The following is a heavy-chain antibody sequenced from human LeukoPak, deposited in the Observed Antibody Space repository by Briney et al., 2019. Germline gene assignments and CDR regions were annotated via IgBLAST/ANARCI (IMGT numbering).Heavy chain of an antibody. Sequence: GASVKVSCKASGYTFTGYYMHWVGQAPGQGLEWMGWINPNSGGTNYAQKFQGRVTITTDESTSTAYMELSSLRSEDTAVYYCARAPIAAAGRRGNYFDYWGQGTLVTVSS. CDR1: GYTFTGYY. D-gene: IGHD6-13*01. J-gene: IGHJ4*02. CDR3: ARAPIAAAGRRGNYFDY. V-gene: IGHV1-2*02. CDR2: INPNSGGT.